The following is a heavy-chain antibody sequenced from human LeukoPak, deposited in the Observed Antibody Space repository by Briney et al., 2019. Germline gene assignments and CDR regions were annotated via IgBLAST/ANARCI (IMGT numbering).Heavy chain of an antibody. CDR1: GGSISSGSYY. J-gene: IGHJ4*02. CDR3: ARDPTWDY. CDR2: INHSGST. Sequence: SETLSLTCTVSGGSISSGSYYWSWIRQPPGKGLEWIGEINHSGSTNYNPSLKSRVTISVDTSKNQFSLKLISVTAANTAVYYCARDPTWDYWGQGTLVTVSS. V-gene: IGHV4-39*07.